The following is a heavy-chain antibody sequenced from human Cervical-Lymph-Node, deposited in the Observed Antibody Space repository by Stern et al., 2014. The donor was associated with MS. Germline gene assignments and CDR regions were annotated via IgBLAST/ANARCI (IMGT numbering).Heavy chain of an antibody. CDR1: GFSLTTSGVG. CDR3: AHIMITYGGIMRQDAFDM. Sequence: QVTLKESGPTLVNPTQTLTLTCTFSGFSLTTSGVGVGWIRQPPGKALEWLAIISWDEDRRYSPSLGYRPTITKDTSKNQVVLTMTNMDLADTATYYCAHIMITYGGIMRQDAFDMWGQGTMVIVSS. CDR2: ISWDEDR. D-gene: IGHD3-16*01. J-gene: IGHJ3*02. V-gene: IGHV2-5*02.